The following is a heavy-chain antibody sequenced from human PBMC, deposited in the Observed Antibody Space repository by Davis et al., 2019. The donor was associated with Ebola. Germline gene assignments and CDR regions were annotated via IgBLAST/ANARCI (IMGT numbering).Heavy chain of an antibody. V-gene: IGHV1-18*04. Sequence: ASVKVSCKASGYTFTSYGISWVRQAPGQGLEWMGWISANNGNTNYSQKFQGRVTMTTDTSTSTAYMELSSLRSEDTAVYYCARDLYAAVAIVYYFDYWGQGTLVTVSS. J-gene: IGHJ4*02. CDR1: GYTFTSYG. CDR2: ISANNGNT. CDR3: ARDLYAAVAIVYYFDY. D-gene: IGHD6-19*01.